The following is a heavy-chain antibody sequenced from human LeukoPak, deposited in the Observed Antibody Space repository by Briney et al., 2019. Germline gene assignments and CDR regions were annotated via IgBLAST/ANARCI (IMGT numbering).Heavy chain of an antibody. D-gene: IGHD1-26*01. CDR1: GFTFATYA. CDR2: IFGDGETT. Sequence: PGGSLRLSCAASGFTFATYAMHWVRQAPGKGLGYVSLIFGDGETTHYADSVKGRFTISRDNSKNSLYLQMNNLKTDDTAFYYCAQDWWGSYLSWGRGTLVTVSS. V-gene: IGHV3-43*02. J-gene: IGHJ4*02. CDR3: AQDWWGSYLS.